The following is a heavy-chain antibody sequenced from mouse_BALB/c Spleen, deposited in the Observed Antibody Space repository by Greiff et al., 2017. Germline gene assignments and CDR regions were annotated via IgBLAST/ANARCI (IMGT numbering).Heavy chain of an antibody. CDR1: GFTFSSYA. V-gene: IGHV5-6-5*01. CDR2: ISSGGST. CDR3: ARGTATLAY. Sequence: DVMLVESGGGLVKPGGSLKLSCAASGFTFSSYAMSWVRQTPEKRLEWVASISSGGSTYYPDSVKGRFTISRDNARNILYLQMSSLRSEDTAMYYCARGTATLAYWGQGTLVTVSA. D-gene: IGHD1-2*01. J-gene: IGHJ3*01.